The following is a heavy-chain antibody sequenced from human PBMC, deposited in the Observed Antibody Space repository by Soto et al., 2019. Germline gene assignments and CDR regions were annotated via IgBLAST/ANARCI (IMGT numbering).Heavy chain of an antibody. Sequence: ASETLSLTCTVSGGSISSGGYYWSWIRQHPGKGLEWIGYIYYSGSTYYNPSLKSRVTISVDTSKNQFSLKLSSVTAADTAVYYCARDIRSGYYYGAFDIWGQGTMVTVSS. V-gene: IGHV4-31*03. CDR2: IYYSGST. CDR3: ARDIRSGYYYGAFDI. CDR1: GGSISSGGYY. J-gene: IGHJ3*02. D-gene: IGHD3-22*01.